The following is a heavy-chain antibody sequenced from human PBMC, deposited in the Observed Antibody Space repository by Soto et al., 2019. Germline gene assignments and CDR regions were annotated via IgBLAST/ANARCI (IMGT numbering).Heavy chain of an antibody. CDR1: VYTFTGYY. CDR2: INPNSGGT. CDR3: ARGSGSYSEYYFDY. Sequence: GASVKVCCKASVYTFTGYYMHWVRQAPGQGLEWMGWINPNSGGTNYAQKFQGWVTMTRDTSISTAYMELSRLRSDDTAVYYCARGSGSYSEYYFDYWGQGTLVTVSS. J-gene: IGHJ4*02. D-gene: IGHD1-26*01. V-gene: IGHV1-2*04.